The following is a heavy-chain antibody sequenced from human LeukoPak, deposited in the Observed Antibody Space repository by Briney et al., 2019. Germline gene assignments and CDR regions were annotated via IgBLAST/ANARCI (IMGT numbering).Heavy chain of an antibody. CDR1: GFTFTDTY. CDR2: ISPSDTDI. V-gene: IGHV3-11*01. CDR3: ARDGGWYKRGLDYYYYYMDV. Sequence: GGSLRLSCAVSGFTFTDTYMTWIRQAPGKGLESLSYISPSDTDISYADSVKGRFTISRDNAKNSLYLQMNSLRAEDTALYYCARDGGWYKRGLDYYYYYMDVWGKGTTVTVSS. D-gene: IGHD6-19*01. J-gene: IGHJ6*03.